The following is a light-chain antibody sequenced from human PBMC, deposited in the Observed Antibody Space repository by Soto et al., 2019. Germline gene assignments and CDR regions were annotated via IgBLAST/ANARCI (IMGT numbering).Light chain of an antibody. Sequence: DIVMTQSPDSLAVSLGVRATINCKSSQSVLYSSNNKNYLAWYQQKPGQPPKLLIYWASTRESGVPDRFSGSGSGTDFTLTISSLQAEDVALYYCQQYYSTPRTFGQGTKLEIK. CDR1: QSVLYSSNNKNY. CDR2: WAS. V-gene: IGKV4-1*01. J-gene: IGKJ2*02. CDR3: QQYYSTPRT.